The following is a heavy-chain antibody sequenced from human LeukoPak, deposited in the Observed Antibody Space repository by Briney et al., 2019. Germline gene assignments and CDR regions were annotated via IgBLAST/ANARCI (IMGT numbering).Heavy chain of an antibody. CDR1: GFTFSGSA. J-gene: IGHJ5*02. Sequence: GGSLKLSCAASGFTFSGSAMHWVRQASGKGLEWVGRIRSKANSYATVYAASVKGRFTISRDDSKNTAYLQMNSLKTEDTAVYYCTRVAAGMTGWFDPWGQGTLVTVSS. V-gene: IGHV3-73*01. D-gene: IGHD6-13*01. CDR3: TRVAAGMTGWFDP. CDR2: IRSKANSYAT.